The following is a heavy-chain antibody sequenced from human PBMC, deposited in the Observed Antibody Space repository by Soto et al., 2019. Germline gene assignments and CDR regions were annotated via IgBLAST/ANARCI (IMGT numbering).Heavy chain of an antibody. Sequence: PGESLKISCKGSGYSFTSYWIGWVRQMPGKGLEWMGIIYPGDSDTRYSPSFQGQVTISADKSISTAYLQMNSLRAEDTAVYYCAKDSWNYEGHLDYWGQGTLVTVSS. CDR2: IYPGDSDT. CDR1: GYSFTSYW. CDR3: AKDSWNYEGHLDY. J-gene: IGHJ4*02. V-gene: IGHV5-51*01. D-gene: IGHD1-7*01.